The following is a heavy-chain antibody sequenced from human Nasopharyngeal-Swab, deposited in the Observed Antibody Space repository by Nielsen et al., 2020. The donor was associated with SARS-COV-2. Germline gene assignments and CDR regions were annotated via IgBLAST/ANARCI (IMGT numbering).Heavy chain of an antibody. CDR3: ARGWERWLRSPGNAFDI. CDR2: IIPILGIA. V-gene: IGHV1-69*02. J-gene: IGHJ3*02. D-gene: IGHD5-24*01. Sequence: WVRQAPGQGLEWMGRIIPILGIANYAQKFQGRVTITADKSTSTAHMELSSLRSEDTAVYYCARGWERWLRSPGNAFDIWGQGTMVTVSS.